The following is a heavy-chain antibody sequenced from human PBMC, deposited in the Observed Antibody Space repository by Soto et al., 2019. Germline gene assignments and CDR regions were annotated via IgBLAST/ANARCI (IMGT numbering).Heavy chain of an antibody. CDR1: GYSFTSYW. CDR3: ARHSYYYDSSGYYLLDY. Sequence: GESLKISCKGSGYSFTSYWISWVRQMPGKGLEWMGRIDPSDSYTNYSPSFQGHVTISADKSISTAYLQWSSLKASDTAMYYCARHSYYYDSSGYYLLDYWGQGTLVTVS. V-gene: IGHV5-10-1*01. CDR2: IDPSDSYT. J-gene: IGHJ4*02. D-gene: IGHD3-22*01.